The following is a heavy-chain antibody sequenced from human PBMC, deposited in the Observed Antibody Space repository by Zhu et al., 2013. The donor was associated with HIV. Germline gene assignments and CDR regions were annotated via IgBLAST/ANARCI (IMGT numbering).Heavy chain of an antibody. V-gene: IGHV1-2*04. J-gene: IGHJ4*02. CDR1: GYTFTDHY. CDR3: ARALRWELLGFDY. Sequence: QVQLVQSGAEVKKPGASVKVSCKASGYTFTDHYIHWVRQAPGQGLEWMGWIDPKSGDTYFAQNFQGWVTMTGDTSIKTAYMELTRLPSDDTAVYYCARALRWELLGFDYWGQGTLVTVSS. CDR2: IDPKSGDT. D-gene: IGHD1-26*01.